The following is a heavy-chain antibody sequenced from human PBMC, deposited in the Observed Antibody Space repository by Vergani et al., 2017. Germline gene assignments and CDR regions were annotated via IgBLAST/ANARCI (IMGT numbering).Heavy chain of an antibody. CDR3: ARVGYYDYIWGTFDY. D-gene: IGHD3-16*01. CDR2: IYYSGST. Sequence: QVQLQQWGAGLLKPSQTLSLTCTVSGGSISSGGYYWSWIRQPPGKGLEWIGYIYYSGSTYYNPSLKSRVTISVDTSKNQFSLKLSSVTAADTAVYYCARVGYYDYIWGTFDYWGQGTLVTVSS. CDR1: GGSISSGGYY. V-gene: IGHV4-31*03. J-gene: IGHJ4*02.